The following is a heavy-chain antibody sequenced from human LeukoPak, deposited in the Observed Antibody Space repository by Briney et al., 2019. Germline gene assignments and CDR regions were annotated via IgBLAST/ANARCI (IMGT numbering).Heavy chain of an antibody. Sequence: SETLSLSCTVSDDSISSSNYYWGWIRQPPGKGLEWVGSIYYSGATYYNASLKSRVIISVDTSKNQSSLNLNSVTAADTAVYYCAIDTVRGFQYWGQGTLVTVSS. J-gene: IGHJ4*02. V-gene: IGHV4-39*01. CDR1: DDSISSSNYY. CDR3: AIDTVRGFQY. CDR2: IYYSGAT.